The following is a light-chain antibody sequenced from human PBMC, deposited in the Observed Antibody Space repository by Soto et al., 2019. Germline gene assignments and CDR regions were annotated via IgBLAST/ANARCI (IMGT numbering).Light chain of an antibody. Sequence: DIQIPQSPSTLPASVGASVTITCRASQSIDRWLAWYQQKPGKAPKLLIYDASNLETGVPSRFSGSGSGTDFTFTISSLQPEDIATYYCQQYDNLPITFGQGTRLEI. CDR2: DAS. V-gene: IGKV1-33*01. CDR1: QSIDRW. J-gene: IGKJ5*01. CDR3: QQYDNLPIT.